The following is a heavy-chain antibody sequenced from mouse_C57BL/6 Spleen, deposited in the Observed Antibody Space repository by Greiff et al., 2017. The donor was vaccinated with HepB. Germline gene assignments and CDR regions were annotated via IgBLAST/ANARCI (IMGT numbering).Heavy chain of an antibody. Sequence: VQLQQSGAELVKPGASVKMSCKASGYTFTSYWITWVKQRPGQGLEWIGDIYPGSGSTNYNEKFKSKATLTVDTSSSTAYMQLSSLTSEDSAVYYCARGDYADAMDYWGQGTSVTVSS. V-gene: IGHV1-55*01. CDR2: IYPGSGST. CDR1: GYTFTSYW. D-gene: IGHD1-1*02. CDR3: ARGDYADAMDY. J-gene: IGHJ4*01.